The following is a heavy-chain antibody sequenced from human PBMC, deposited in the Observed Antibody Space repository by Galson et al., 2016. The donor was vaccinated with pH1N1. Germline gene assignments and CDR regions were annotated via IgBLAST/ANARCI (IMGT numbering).Heavy chain of an antibody. CDR1: GFPFSTYG. V-gene: IGHV3-30*18. CDR3: AKGASAAATLDY. D-gene: IGHD6-13*01. CDR2: ISYHGENI. J-gene: IGHJ4*02. Sequence: SLRLSCAASGFPFSTYGMHWVRQAPGKGLEWLAVISYHGENIHYADSVKGRFTISRDSSKNTLFLQMSRLRSQDTAVYYCAKGASAAATLDYWGRGTLLTVPS.